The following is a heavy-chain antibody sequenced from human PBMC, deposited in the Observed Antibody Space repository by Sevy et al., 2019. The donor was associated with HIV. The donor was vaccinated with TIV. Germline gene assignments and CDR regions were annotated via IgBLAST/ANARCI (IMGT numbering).Heavy chain of an antibody. CDR3: VREVCTKYFDY. V-gene: IGHV3-23*01. J-gene: IGHJ4*02. CDR2: LYFGCGEI. Sequence: GGSLRLSCAASGFTFRKYSMSWVRQPPGKGLEWVSNLYFGCGEINYADSVKGRFTISRDNSKSSVYLQMNNLRPEDTAEYYCVREVCTKYFDYWGQGTLVTVSS. D-gene: IGHD2-8*01. CDR1: GFTFRKYS.